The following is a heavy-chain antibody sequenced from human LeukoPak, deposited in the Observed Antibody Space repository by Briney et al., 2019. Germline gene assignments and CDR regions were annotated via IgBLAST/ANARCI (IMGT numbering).Heavy chain of an antibody. CDR3: VGATDY. Sequence: SETLSLTCTVSGGSISSYYWSWIRQPPGKGLEWIGYIYYSGSTYYNPSLKSRVTISVDTSKNQFSLKLSSVTAADTAVYYCVGATDYWGQGTLVTVSS. CDR2: IYYSGST. CDR1: GGSISSYY. V-gene: IGHV4-59*12. J-gene: IGHJ4*02.